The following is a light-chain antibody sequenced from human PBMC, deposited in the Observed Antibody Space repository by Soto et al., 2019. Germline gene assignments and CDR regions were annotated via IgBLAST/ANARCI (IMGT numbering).Light chain of an antibody. CDR3: QSYDSSLSGV. CDR1: SSNIGAGYD. Sequence: QSVLTQPPSVSGAPGQRVTISCTGSSSNIGAGYDVHWYHQLPGTAPKLLIYGNSNRPSGVPDRFSGSKSGTSASLAITGLQAEDEADYYCQSYDSSLSGVFGTGTKLTVL. CDR2: GNS. J-gene: IGLJ1*01. V-gene: IGLV1-40*01.